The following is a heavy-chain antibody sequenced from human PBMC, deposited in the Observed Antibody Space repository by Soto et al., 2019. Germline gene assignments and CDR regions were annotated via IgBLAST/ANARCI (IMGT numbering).Heavy chain of an antibody. CDR1: DDSINSDKYY. V-gene: IGHV4-39*01. D-gene: IGHD3-9*01. CDR3: ARLEGLATISYYFDF. Sequence: QLQLQESGPGLVKPSETLSLTCSVSDDSINSDKYYWGWIRQPPGKGLDWIGSIYYRGNAYYNPSLQTPVTISLNNSKSQFSLKLNSVSAADSAVYFCARLEGLATISYYFDFWGPGALVTVSS. J-gene: IGHJ4*02. CDR2: IYYRGNA.